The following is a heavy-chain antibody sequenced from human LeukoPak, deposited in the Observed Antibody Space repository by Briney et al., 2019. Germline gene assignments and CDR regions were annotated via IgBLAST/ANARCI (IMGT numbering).Heavy chain of an antibody. V-gene: IGHV4-38-2*02. CDR3: ARVYYGSGSAGALDI. J-gene: IGHJ3*02. Sequence: SETLSLTCTVSGYSISSGYYWGWIRQPPGKGLEWIGSIYHSGSTYYNPSLKSRVTISVDTSKNQFSLKLSSVTAADTAVYYCARVYYGSGSAGALDIWGQGTMVTVSS. CDR1: GYSISSGYY. CDR2: IYHSGST. D-gene: IGHD3-10*01.